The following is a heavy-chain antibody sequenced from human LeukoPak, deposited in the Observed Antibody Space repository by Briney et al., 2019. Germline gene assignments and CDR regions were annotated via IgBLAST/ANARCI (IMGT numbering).Heavy chain of an antibody. CDR1: GYTFTGYY. CDR3: ATPGGYGYGYRPENYYYYYMDV. V-gene: IGHV1-69*06. CDR2: IIPIFGTA. Sequence: SVKVSCKASGYTFTGYYMHWVRQAPGQGLEWMGGIIPIFGTANYAQKFQGRVTITADKSTSTAYMELSSLRSEDTAVYYCATPGGYGYGYRPENYYYYYMDVWGKGTTVTVSS. D-gene: IGHD5-18*01. J-gene: IGHJ6*03.